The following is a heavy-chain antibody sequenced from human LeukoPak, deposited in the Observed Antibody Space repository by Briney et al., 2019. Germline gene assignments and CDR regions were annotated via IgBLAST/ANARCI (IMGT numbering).Heavy chain of an antibody. J-gene: IGHJ4*02. D-gene: IGHD6-19*01. CDR3: ARGWRAVAEFYFDY. Sequence: SETLSLTCTVSGGSISSYYWSWIRQPPGKGLEWIGYIYYSGSTNYNPSLKSRVTISVDTSKNQFSLKLSSVTAADTAVYYCARGWRAVAEFYFDYWGQGTLVTVSS. V-gene: IGHV4-59*12. CDR1: GGSISSYY. CDR2: IYYSGST.